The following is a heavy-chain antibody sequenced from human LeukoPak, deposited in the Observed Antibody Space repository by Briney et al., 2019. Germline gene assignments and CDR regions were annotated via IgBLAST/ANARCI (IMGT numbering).Heavy chain of an antibody. CDR1: GGTFSSYA. D-gene: IGHD3-3*01. CDR3: ARDQDDFWSGYYTEAFDI. CDR2: IIPIFGTA. J-gene: IGHJ3*02. Sequence: SVKVSCKASGGTFSSYAISWVRQAPGQGLEWMGGIIPIFGTANYAQKFQGRVTITADKSTSTAYMELSSLRSEDTAVYYCARDQDDFWSGYYTEAFDIWGQGTMVTVSS. V-gene: IGHV1-69*06.